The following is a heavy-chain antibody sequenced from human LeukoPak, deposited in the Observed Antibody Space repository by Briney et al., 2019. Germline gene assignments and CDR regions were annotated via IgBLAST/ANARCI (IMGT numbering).Heavy chain of an antibody. D-gene: IGHD3-22*01. V-gene: IGHV3-23*01. Sequence: GGSLRLSCAVSGITLSNYVMNWVRQAPGKGLEWVAGISGSGGRTNYADSVKGRFTISRDNPKNTLYLQMNRQRAEDTAVYFCAKRGVVIRVILVGFHKEAYYFDSWGQGALVTVSS. J-gene: IGHJ4*02. CDR3: AKRGVVIRVILVGFHKEAYYFDS. CDR1: GITLSNYV. CDR2: ISGSGGRT.